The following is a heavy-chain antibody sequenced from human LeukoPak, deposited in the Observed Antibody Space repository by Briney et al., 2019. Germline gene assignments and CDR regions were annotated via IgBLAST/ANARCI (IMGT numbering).Heavy chain of an antibody. J-gene: IGHJ5*02. CDR1: GGSISNSY. Sequence: ASETLSLTCTVSGGSISNSYWSWIRQAPGKGLEWIGWIGYISYSGSTNYNPSLKSRVTISVDTSKNQFSLKLSSVTAADTAVYYCARGAGWFDPWGQGTLVTVSS. V-gene: IGHV4-59*01. CDR3: ARGAGWFDP. CDR2: ISYSGST.